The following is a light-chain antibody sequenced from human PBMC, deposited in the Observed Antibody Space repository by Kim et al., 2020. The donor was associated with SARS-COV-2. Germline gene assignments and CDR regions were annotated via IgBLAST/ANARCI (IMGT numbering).Light chain of an antibody. V-gene: IGLV3-19*01. CDR3: NSRDSSGNHYV. CDR2: GKN. Sequence: VALGQIVRITCQGDSLRRYYASWYQQKPGQAPVLVIYGKNNRPSGIPDRFSGSSSGNTASLTITGAQAEDEADYYCNSRDSSGNHYVFGTGTKVTVL. J-gene: IGLJ1*01. CDR1: SLRRYY.